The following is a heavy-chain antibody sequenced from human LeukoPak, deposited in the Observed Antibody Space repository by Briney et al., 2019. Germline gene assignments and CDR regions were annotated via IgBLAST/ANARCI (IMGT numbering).Heavy chain of an antibody. CDR3: ARQGPVTEGLRYFDL. CDR2: IDPSDSYT. CDR1: GYSFTSYW. Sequence: GESLKISCKGSGYSFTSYWISWVRQMPGKGLEWMGGIDPSDSYTNYSPSFQGHVTISADKSISTAYLQWSSLKASDTAMYYCARQGPVTEGLRYFDLWGRGTLVTVSS. V-gene: IGHV5-10-1*01. J-gene: IGHJ2*01. D-gene: IGHD4-23*01.